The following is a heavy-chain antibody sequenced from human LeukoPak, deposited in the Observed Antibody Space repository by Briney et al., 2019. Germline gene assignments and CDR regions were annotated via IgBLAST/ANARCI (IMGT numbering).Heavy chain of an antibody. Sequence: GGSLRLSCAASGFTLSIYCMHGVRQAPGKGLEGGAVIWYAGSNKYYADSVKGRFPISRENSKNTLYLQLNSLRAEDTAVYYCAREIRSSWYYFDYWGQGTLVTVSS. CDR2: IWYAGSNK. CDR1: GFTLSIYC. J-gene: IGHJ4*02. CDR3: AREIRSSWYYFDY. D-gene: IGHD6-13*01. V-gene: IGHV3-33*01.